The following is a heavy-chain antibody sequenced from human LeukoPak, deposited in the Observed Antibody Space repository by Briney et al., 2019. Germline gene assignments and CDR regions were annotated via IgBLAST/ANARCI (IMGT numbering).Heavy chain of an antibody. CDR1: GFTFSSYS. Sequence: PGGSLRLSCAASGFTFSSYSMNWVRQAPGKGLEWVSSISTSSYIYYADSVNIYYADSVKGRFTISRDNAKNSLFLQMNSLRADDTAVYYCARGATYGYSPDYWGQGTLVTVSS. V-gene: IGHV3-21*01. CDR3: ARGATYGYSPDY. J-gene: IGHJ4*02. CDR2: ISTSSYIYYADSVNI. D-gene: IGHD5-18*01.